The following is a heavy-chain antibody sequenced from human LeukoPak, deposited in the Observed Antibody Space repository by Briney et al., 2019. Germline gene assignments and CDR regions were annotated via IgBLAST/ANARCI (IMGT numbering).Heavy chain of an antibody. V-gene: IGHV3-23*01. Sequence: GGSLRLSCTASGFRFSNYAMNWVRQAPGKGLEWVSVISGGGSSTNYADSVKGRFTISRDNSKNTLYLQMNSLRAEDTAVYYCAKGFLQLPHHDAFDIWGQGTMVTASS. CDR2: ISGGGSST. D-gene: IGHD2-2*01. J-gene: IGHJ3*02. CDR3: AKGFLQLPHHDAFDI. CDR1: GFRFSNYA.